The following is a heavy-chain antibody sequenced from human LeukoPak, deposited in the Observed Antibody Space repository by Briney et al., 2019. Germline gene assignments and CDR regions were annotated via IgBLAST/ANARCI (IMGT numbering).Heavy chain of an antibody. D-gene: IGHD5-18*01. J-gene: IGHJ4*02. CDR2: ISYDGSNK. CDR3: AKAMWIQLWSGNDY. CDR1: GFTFSSYG. V-gene: IGHV3-30*18. Sequence: PGRSLRLSCAASGFTFSSYGMHWVRQAPGKGLEWVAVISYDGSNKYYADSVKGRFTISRDNSKNTLYLQMNSLRAEDTAVYYCAKAMWIQLWSGNDYWGQGTLVTVSS.